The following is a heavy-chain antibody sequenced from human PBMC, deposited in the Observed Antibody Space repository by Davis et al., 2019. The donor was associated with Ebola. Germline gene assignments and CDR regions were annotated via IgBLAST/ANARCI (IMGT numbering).Heavy chain of an antibody. CDR3: ARDHGSGWYDS. CDR1: GFIFSSYW. CDR2: INSDGSST. J-gene: IGHJ6*02. V-gene: IGHV3-74*01. D-gene: IGHD6-19*01. Sequence: HTGGSLRLSCAASGFIFSSYWMHWVRQAPGKGLVWVSRINSDGSSTNYADSVKGRFTISRDNSKNTLYLQMNSLRAEDTAVYYCARDHGSGWYDSWGQGTTVTVSS.